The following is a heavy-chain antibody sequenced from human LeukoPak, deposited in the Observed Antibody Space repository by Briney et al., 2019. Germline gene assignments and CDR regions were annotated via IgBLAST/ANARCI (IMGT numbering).Heavy chain of an antibody. Sequence: SETLSLTCAVYGGSFSGYYWSWIRQPPGKGLEWIGEINHSGSTNYNPSLKSRVTISVDTSKNQFSLKLSSVTAADTAVYYCARHIYGTNSRVDYWGQGTLVTVSS. CDR3: ARHIYGTNSRVDY. V-gene: IGHV4-34*01. CDR1: GGSFSGYY. D-gene: IGHD4/OR15-4a*01. CDR2: INHSGST. J-gene: IGHJ4*02.